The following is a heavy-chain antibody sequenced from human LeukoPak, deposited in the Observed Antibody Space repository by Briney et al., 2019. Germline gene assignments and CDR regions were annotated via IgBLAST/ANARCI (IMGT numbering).Heavy chain of an antibody. CDR3: YTSITDY. CDR2: IRSKIEGGAT. J-gene: IGHJ4*02. D-gene: IGHD2-21*01. V-gene: IGHV3-15*07. Sequence: GGSLRLSCAASGFNVNNAWMSCVRQAPGKGLEWVGRIRSKIEGGATDYTAPVKGRFTISRDDSKNTLYLQINSLKIEDTAMYYCYTSITDYWGQGTLVTVSS. CDR1: GFNVNNAW.